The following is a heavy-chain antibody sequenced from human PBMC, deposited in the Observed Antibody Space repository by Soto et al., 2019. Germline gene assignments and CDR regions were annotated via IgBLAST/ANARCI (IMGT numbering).Heavy chain of an antibody. CDR3: TAITYLHDVGFDY. CDR2: IRSKANNYAT. D-gene: IGHD1-1*01. Sequence: GGSLRLSCAGSGLTFSGSAMHWVRQAPGKGLEWVGRIRSKANNYATAYGASVKGRFTISRDDSKNTAYLQMDSLETEYTAVYYCTAITYLHDVGFDYWGQGA. V-gene: IGHV3-73*01. CDR1: GLTFSGSA. J-gene: IGHJ4*02.